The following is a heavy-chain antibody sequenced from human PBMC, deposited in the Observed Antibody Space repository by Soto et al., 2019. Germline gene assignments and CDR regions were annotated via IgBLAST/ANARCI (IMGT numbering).Heavy chain of an antibody. CDR3: AKGSYGSGSYGGVFDY. CDR2: ISWNSGSI. V-gene: IGHV3-9*01. D-gene: IGHD3-10*01. CDR1: GFTFDDYA. J-gene: IGHJ4*02. Sequence: EVQLVESGGGLVQPGRSLRLSCAASGFTFDDYAMHWVRQAPGKGLEWVSGISWNSGSIGYADSVKGRFTISRDNAKNSLYLQMNSLRAEDTALYYCAKGSYGSGSYGGVFDYWGQGTLVTVSS.